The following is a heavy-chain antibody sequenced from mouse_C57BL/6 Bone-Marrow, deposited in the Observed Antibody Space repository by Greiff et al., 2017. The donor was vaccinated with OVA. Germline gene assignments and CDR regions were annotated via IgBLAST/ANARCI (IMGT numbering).Heavy chain of an antibody. J-gene: IGHJ2*01. CDR1: GYSFTGYY. CDR2: INPSTGGT. V-gene: IGHV1-42*01. CDR3: ARGLRFDY. D-gene: IGHD1-1*01. Sequence: EVKLMESGPELVKPGASVKISCKASGYSFTGYYMNWVKQSPEKSLEWIGEINPSTGGTTYNQKFKAKATLTVDKSSSTAYMQLKSLTSEDAAFYYCARGLRFDYWGQGTTLTVSS.